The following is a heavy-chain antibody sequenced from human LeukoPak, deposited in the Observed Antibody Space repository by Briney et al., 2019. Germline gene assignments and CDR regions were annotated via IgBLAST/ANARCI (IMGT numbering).Heavy chain of an antibody. D-gene: IGHD3-9*01. Sequence: ASVKVSCKASGGTFSSYAISWVRQAPGQGLEWMGGIIPIFGTANYAQKFQGRVTITADESTSTAYMELSSLRSEDTAVYYCARVPLMYYDILTAELWGQGTLVTVSS. CDR2: IIPIFGTA. J-gene: IGHJ4*02. V-gene: IGHV1-69*13. CDR3: ARVPLMYYDILTAEL. CDR1: GGTFSSYA.